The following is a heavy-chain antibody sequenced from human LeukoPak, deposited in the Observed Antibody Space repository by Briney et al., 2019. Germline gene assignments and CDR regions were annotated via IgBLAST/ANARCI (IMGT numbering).Heavy chain of an antibody. CDR2: INPSGGST. CDR3: ARDLSRPTYYYDSSGYYSSLDY. D-gene: IGHD3-22*01. V-gene: IGHV1-46*01. J-gene: IGHJ4*02. Sequence: GASVKVSCKASGYTFTSYYMHWVRQAPGQGLEWMGIINPSGGSTSYAQKFQGRVTMTRDTSTSTVYMELSSLRSEDTAVYYCARDLSRPTYYYDSSGYYSSLDYWGQGTLVTVSS. CDR1: GYTFTSYY.